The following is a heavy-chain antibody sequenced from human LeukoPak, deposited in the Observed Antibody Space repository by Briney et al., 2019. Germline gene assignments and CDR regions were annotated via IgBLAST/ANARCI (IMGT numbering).Heavy chain of an antibody. V-gene: IGHV4-34*01. D-gene: IGHD6-13*01. CDR3: ARESSSSWYAV. J-gene: IGHJ4*01. CDR2: INHSGST. Sequence: PSETLSLTCAVYGGSFSGYYWSWIRQPPGKGLEWIGEINHSGSTNYNPSLKSRVTISVDTSKNQFSLKLSSVTAADTAVYYCARESSSSWYAVWGQEPWSPSPQ. CDR1: GGSFSGYY.